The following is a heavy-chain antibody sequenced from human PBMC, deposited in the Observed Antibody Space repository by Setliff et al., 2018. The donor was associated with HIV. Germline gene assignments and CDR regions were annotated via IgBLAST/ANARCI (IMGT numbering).Heavy chain of an antibody. Sequence: SVKVSCKASGGTFSTSAISWMRQAPGQGLEWMGGIIPFFGSANYAQKFQGRLTITADASSSTAYMDLSSLTSEDTAVYYCARRHFYDSSGQVWAFDIWGQGTMVTVS. J-gene: IGHJ3*02. CDR2: IIPFFGSA. CDR3: ARRHFYDSSGQVWAFDI. CDR1: GGTFSTSA. V-gene: IGHV1-69*13. D-gene: IGHD3-22*01.